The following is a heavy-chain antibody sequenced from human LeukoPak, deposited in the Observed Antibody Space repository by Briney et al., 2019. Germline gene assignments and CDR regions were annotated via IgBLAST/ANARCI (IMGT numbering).Heavy chain of an antibody. CDR3: ATDQRYAFDY. D-gene: IGHD3-9*01. CDR1: GFSFTDYP. J-gene: IGHJ4*02. Sequence: PGGSLRLSCATSGFSFTDYPMNWVRQAPGKGLEWISNIRTTAEGAKYAYYADSVKGRVTISRDAGKNTLYLHMNSLRDDDTAVYYCATDQRYAFDYWGQGILVTVSS. CDR2: IRTTAEGAKYA. V-gene: IGHV3-48*02.